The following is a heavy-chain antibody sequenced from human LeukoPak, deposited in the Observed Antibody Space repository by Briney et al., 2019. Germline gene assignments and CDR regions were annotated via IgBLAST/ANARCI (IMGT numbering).Heavy chain of an antibody. D-gene: IGHD4-17*01. CDR1: GFTFSSYA. Sequence: GRSLRLSCAASGFTFSSYAMHWVRQAPGKGLEWVAVISYDGSNKYYADSVKGRFTISRDNSKNTLYLQMNSLRAEDTAVYYCARDQGWPTVTTFDYWGQGTLVTVSS. CDR2: ISYDGSNK. CDR3: ARDQGWPTVTTFDY. J-gene: IGHJ4*02. V-gene: IGHV3-30-3*01.